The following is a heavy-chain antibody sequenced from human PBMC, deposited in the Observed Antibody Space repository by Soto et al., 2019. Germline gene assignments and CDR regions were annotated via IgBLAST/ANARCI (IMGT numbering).Heavy chain of an antibody. CDR1: GYTFTAYW. CDR2: IFPADSEI. J-gene: IGHJ4*02. V-gene: IGHV5-51*01. Sequence: EVQLVQSGPEMRKPGESLRISCQSFGYTFTAYWIAWVRQMPGKGLEWMGIIFPADSEIRYSPTFRGHVTISADKSISTAYLQWSSLEASDTAMYYCARPLYHGYCTDGVCYSYDYWGQGTPVTVSS. D-gene: IGHD2-8*01. CDR3: ARPLYHGYCTDGVCYSYDY.